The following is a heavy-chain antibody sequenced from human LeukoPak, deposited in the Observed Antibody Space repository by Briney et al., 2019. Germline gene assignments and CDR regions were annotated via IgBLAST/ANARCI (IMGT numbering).Heavy chain of an antibody. V-gene: IGHV4-34*01. CDR2: INHSGST. CDR1: GGSFSGYY. D-gene: IGHD6-13*01. CDR3: ARGDSSSWYEALGY. J-gene: IGHJ4*02. Sequence: PSETLSLTCAVYGGSFSGYYWSWIRQPPGKGLEWIGEINHSGSTNYNPSLKSRVTISVDTPKNQFSLKLSSVTAADTAVYYCARGDSSSWYEALGYWGQGTLVTVSS.